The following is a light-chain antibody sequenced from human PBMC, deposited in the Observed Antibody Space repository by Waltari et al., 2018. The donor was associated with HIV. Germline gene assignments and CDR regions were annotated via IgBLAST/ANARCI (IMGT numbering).Light chain of an antibody. Sequence: QSALTQPASVSGSPGQSITISCTGTSSDVGSYNLVPWYQQHPGKAPKLMIYEVSKRPSGVSNRVSGSKSGNTASLTISGLHAEDESDYYCCSYAGSSTLVLGGGTKLTVL. V-gene: IGLV2-23*02. CDR3: CSYAGSSTLV. CDR2: EVS. J-gene: IGLJ3*02. CDR1: SSDVGSYNL.